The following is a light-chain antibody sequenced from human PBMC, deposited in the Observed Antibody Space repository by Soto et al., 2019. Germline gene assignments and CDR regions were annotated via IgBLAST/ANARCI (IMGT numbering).Light chain of an antibody. CDR2: GAS. V-gene: IGKV3-15*01. Sequence: EIVMTQSPATLSVSPGERATLSCRASQSVSSNLAGYQQKPGQAPRLLIYGASTRATGIPDRFSGSGSGTEFTLTISSLQFDDFAVYDCQQYKNLLITVRQGTRLEIK. J-gene: IGKJ5*01. CDR3: QQYKNLLIT. CDR1: QSVSSN.